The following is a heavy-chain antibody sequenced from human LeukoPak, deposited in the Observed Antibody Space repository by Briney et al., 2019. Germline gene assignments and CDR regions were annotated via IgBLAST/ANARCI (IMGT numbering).Heavy chain of an antibody. CDR1: GYTFTTYS. J-gene: IGHJ4*02. Sequence: GASVKVSCKATGYTFTTYSVNWVRQALGQGLEWMGWISGYSGNTNYAQKLQGRVTMTTDTSTSTAYMELRSLRSDDTAIYYCARGYSSGRDYYFDYWGQGTLVTVSS. D-gene: IGHD6-19*01. CDR2: ISGYSGNT. CDR3: ARGYSSGRDYYFDY. V-gene: IGHV1-18*01.